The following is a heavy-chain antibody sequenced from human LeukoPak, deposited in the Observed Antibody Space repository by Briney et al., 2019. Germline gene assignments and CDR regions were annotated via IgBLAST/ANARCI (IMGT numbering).Heavy chain of an antibody. D-gene: IGHD6-13*01. CDR1: GDSISSGGYS. CDR3: ARVVAAAGNNWFDP. V-gene: IGHV4-30-4*07. Sequence: PSETLSLTCAVSGDSISSGGYSWSWIRQTLGKGLEWIAYIHDSGSTYNNPSLKTRLSISIDTSKNQFSLKLNSVSAADTAVYYCARVVAAAGNNWFDPWGQGTLVTVSS. J-gene: IGHJ5*02. CDR2: IHDSGST.